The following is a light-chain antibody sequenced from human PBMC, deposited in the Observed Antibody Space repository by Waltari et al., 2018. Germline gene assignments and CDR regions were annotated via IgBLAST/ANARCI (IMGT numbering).Light chain of an antibody. CDR2: GAS. Sequence: EIVLAQSPDTLSLSPGERATLSCGASQTVRSNYLAWFQQKPGQAPRLLIYGASSRATGIPDRFSGSGSGTDFTLTISRLEPEDFAVYYCQQYVSPPETFGHGTKVEI. CDR3: QQYVSPPET. CDR1: QTVRSNY. J-gene: IGKJ1*01. V-gene: IGKV3-20*01.